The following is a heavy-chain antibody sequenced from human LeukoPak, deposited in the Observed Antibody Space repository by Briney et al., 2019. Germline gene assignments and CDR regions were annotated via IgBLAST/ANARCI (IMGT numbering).Heavy chain of an antibody. Sequence: GGSLRLSCAASGFTFSSYVMSWVRQAPGKGLEWVSAISGSGGSTYYADSVKGRFTISRDNPKNSLYLQMNSLRAEDTAVYYCAKGSNGYSNFDYWGQGTLVTVSS. D-gene: IGHD5-24*01. CDR2: ISGSGGST. V-gene: IGHV3-23*01. J-gene: IGHJ4*02. CDR3: AKGSNGYSNFDY. CDR1: GFTFSSYV.